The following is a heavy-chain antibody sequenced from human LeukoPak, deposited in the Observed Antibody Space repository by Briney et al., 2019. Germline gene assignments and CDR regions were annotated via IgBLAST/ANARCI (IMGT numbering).Heavy chain of an antibody. J-gene: IGHJ3*02. CDR3: TRVGYCATTSCRTAFDI. CDR2: INTDGSST. Sequence: GGSLRLSCAVSGFTFSTYWMHWVRQVPGKGLVWVSRINTDGSSTSYADSVKGRFTISRDNAMNTLYLQMNSLRAEDTAVYYCTRVGYCATTSCRTAFDIWGQGTMVTVSS. CDR1: GFTFSTYW. V-gene: IGHV3-74*01. D-gene: IGHD2-2*01.